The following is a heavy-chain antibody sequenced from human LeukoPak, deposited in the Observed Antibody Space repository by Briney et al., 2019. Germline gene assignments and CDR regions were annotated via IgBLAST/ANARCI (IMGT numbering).Heavy chain of an antibody. CDR1: GFTLSTYW. CDR2: IKQDGSEK. V-gene: IGHV3-7*03. Sequence: PGGSLRLSCVASGFTLSTYWMGWVRQAPGKGLEWVASIKQDGSEKYYVDSVKGRFDISRDNAKNSLYLQMNSLGVEDTAVYYCARVDGIAVAPDDAFDVWGQGTMVTVSS. J-gene: IGHJ3*01. CDR3: ARVDGIAVAPDDAFDV. D-gene: IGHD6-19*01.